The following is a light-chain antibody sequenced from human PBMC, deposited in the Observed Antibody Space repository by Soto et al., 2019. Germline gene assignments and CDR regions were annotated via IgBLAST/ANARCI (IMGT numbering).Light chain of an antibody. Sequence: EIVLTQSPGTLSLSPGDRATLSCRASQSVGSNYLAWYQQKPGQAPRLLIYGASTRATGIPDRFSGIGSGTDFTLTIRRLEPEDFAVYYCQQFGRSSAPFGGGTKVEIK. CDR3: QQFGRSSAP. V-gene: IGKV3-20*01. J-gene: IGKJ4*01. CDR1: QSVGSNY. CDR2: GAS.